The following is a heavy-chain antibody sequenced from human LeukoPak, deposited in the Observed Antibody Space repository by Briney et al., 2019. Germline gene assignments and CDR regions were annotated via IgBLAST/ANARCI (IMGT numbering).Heavy chain of an antibody. CDR1: GFTFSSYA. J-gene: IGHJ4*02. V-gene: IGHV3-23*01. CDR2: ISGSGGST. D-gene: IGHD6-19*01. Sequence: GGSLRLSCAASGFTFSSYAMRWVSQAPGKGLEWGSAISGSGGSTYYADSVKGRFTISRDNSKNTLYLQMNSLRAEDAAVYYCAKDPGYSSGWYYFDYWGQGTLVTVSS. CDR3: AKDPGYSSGWYYFDY.